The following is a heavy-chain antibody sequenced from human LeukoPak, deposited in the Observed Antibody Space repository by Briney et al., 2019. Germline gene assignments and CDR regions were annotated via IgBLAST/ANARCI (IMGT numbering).Heavy chain of an antibody. D-gene: IGHD3-3*01. J-gene: IGHJ5*02. CDR2: INPNSGGT. V-gene: IGHV1-2*02. Sequence: ASVKVSCKASGYTFTGYYMHWVRQAPGQGLEWMGWINPNSGGTNYAQKFQGRVTMTRNTSISTAYMELSSLRSEDTAVYYCARGPKRFLEWLLYRFYNWFDPWGQGTLVTVSS. CDR3: ARGPKRFLEWLLYRFYNWFDP. CDR1: GYTFTGYY.